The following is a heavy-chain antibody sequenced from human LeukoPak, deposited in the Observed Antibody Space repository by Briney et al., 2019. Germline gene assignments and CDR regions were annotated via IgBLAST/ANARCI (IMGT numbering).Heavy chain of an antibody. CDR1: GFTFSTYV. D-gene: IGHD1-26*01. CDR2: ISDSGVNK. V-gene: IGHV3-23*01. J-gene: IGHJ6*02. Sequence: GGSLRLSCAASGFTFSTYVMNWVRQAPGKGLEWVSLISDSGVNKHYAASVKGRFTISRDNSKNTLSLQMNSLRPEDTAVYYCAKDVRVGGGGMDVWGQGTPVTVSS. CDR3: AKDVRVGGGGMDV.